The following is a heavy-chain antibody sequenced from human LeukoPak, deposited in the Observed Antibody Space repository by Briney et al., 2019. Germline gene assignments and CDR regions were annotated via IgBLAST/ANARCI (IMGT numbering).Heavy chain of an antibody. J-gene: IGHJ5*02. CDR2: INPNSGGT. Sequence: ASVKVSCKASGYTFTGYYMHWVRQAPGQGLEWTGRINPNSGGTNYAQKFQGRGTMTRDTSISTAYMELSRLRSDDTAVYYCARDGGSYNYRHWFDPWGQGTLVTVSS. CDR1: GYTFTGYY. V-gene: IGHV1-2*06. CDR3: ARDGGSYNYRHWFDP. D-gene: IGHD1-26*01.